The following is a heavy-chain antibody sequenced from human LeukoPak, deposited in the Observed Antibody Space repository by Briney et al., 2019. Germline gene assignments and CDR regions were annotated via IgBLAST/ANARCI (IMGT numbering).Heavy chain of an antibody. CDR1: GFTFSSYS. CDR3: ARPRTIAAAGIFGAFDY. V-gene: IGHV3-30-3*01. J-gene: IGHJ4*02. Sequence: PGGSLRLSCEASGFTFSSYSMHWVRRAPGKGLEWVAVISFDGGHRYYADSVKGRFTISRDNSKNTLYLQMNSLRPEDAALYYCARPRTIAAAGIFGAFDYWGQGTLVTVSS. CDR2: ISFDGGHR. D-gene: IGHD6-13*01.